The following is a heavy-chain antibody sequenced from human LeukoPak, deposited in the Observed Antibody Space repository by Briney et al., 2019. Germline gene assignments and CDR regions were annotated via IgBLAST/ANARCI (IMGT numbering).Heavy chain of an antibody. J-gene: IGHJ4*02. CDR2: IKSKTNGETT. Sequence: GGSLRLSCAASGXAFSNAWMSWVRQAPGKGLEWVDRIKSKTNGETTDYVAPLKGRFTISRDDSKNTLFLQVNTLKTEDTAMYYCTSDDPVNRSWGQGTLVTVSS. CDR1: GXAFSNAW. CDR3: TSDDPVNRS. V-gene: IGHV3-15*01.